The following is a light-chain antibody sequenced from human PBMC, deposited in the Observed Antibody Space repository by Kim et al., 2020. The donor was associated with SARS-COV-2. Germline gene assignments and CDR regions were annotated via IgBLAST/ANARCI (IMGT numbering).Light chain of an antibody. CDR1: SSDVGAYTY. V-gene: IGLV2-11*01. J-gene: IGLJ1*01. CDR3: CSFGGPNSYV. CDR2: DVT. Sequence: GQSGTISCTGTSSDVGAYTYVSWYQQHPGKAPKLMIYDVTKRPSGVPNRFSGSKSGSTASLTISGLQAEDEADYYCCSFGGPNSYVFGTGTKVTVL.